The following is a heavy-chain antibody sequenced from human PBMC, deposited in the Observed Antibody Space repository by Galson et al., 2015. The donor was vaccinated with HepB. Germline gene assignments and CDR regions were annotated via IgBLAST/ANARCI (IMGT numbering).Heavy chain of an antibody. V-gene: IGHV2-5*01. Sequence: PALVKPTQTLTLPCTFSGFSLSTSGVGVGWIRQPPGKALEWPALIYWNDDNLYSPSLKSRLTITKDTSKNQVVLTMTNMDPVDTATYYCIHNTKNYYDSSGYGIDYWGQGTLVTVSS. D-gene: IGHD3-22*01. CDR3: IHNTKNYYDSSGYGIDY. J-gene: IGHJ4*02. CDR2: IYWNDDN. CDR1: GFSLSTSGVG.